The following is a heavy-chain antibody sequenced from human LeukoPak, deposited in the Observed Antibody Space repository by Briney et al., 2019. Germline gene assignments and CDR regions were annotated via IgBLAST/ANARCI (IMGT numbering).Heavy chain of an antibody. J-gene: IGHJ4*02. Sequence: SETLSLTCAVYGGSFSGYYWSWIRQPPGKGLEWIGEISHSGSTNYNPSLKSRVTISVDTSKNQFSLKLSSVTAADTAVYYCAGLGIMAAAGREPFDYWGRGTLVTVSS. CDR1: GGSFSGYY. CDR3: AGLGIMAAAGREPFDY. D-gene: IGHD6-13*01. V-gene: IGHV4-34*01. CDR2: ISHSGST.